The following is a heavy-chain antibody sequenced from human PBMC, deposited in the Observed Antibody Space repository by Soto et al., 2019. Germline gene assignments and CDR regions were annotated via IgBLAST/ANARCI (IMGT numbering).Heavy chain of an antibody. D-gene: IGHD2-2*01. CDR3: ARSDCTSTSCYVVWFDP. Sequence: DSVKGRITISRDNAENSVYLQMNSLRADDTAVHYCARSDCTSTSCYVVWFDPWGQGTLVTVSS. V-gene: IGHV3-21*01. J-gene: IGHJ5*02.